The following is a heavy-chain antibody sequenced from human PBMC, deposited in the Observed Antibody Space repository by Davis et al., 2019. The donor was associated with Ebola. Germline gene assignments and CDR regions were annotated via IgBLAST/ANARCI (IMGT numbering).Heavy chain of an antibody. V-gene: IGHV4-39*01. J-gene: IGHJ4*02. D-gene: IGHD5-18*01. CDR1: GGSISSSSYY. Sequence: PSETLSLTCTVSGGSISSSSYYWGWIRQPPGKGLEWIGSIYYSGSTYYNPSLKSRVTISVDTSKNQFSLKLSSVTAADTAVYYCARHGRAVQLWFYWGQGTLVTVSS. CDR2: IYYSGST. CDR3: ARHGRAVQLWFY.